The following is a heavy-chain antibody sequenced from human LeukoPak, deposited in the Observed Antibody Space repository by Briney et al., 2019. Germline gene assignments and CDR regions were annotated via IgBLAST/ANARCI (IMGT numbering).Heavy chain of an antibody. CDR3: ARAPAGGKLRFFDY. J-gene: IGHJ4*02. CDR1: GYTFTDYY. V-gene: IGHV1-2*02. Sequence: GASMKVSCKASGYTFTDYYMHWVRQAPGQGLEWMGWINPNSGGTNYAQKFQGRVAMTRDTSITTAYVELSRLRFDDTAVYYCARAPAGGKLRFFDYWGQGTLVTVSS. CDR2: INPNSGGT. D-gene: IGHD3-3*01.